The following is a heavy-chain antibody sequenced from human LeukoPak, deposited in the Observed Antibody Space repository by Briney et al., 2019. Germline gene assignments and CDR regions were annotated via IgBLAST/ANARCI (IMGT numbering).Heavy chain of an antibody. CDR1: GGSFSGYY. D-gene: IGHD1-1*01. V-gene: IGHV4-34*01. CDR3: ARDLETGTTSFDY. CDR2: INHSGST. Sequence: SETLSLTCAVYGGSFSGYYWSWIRQPPGKGLEWIGEINHSGSTNYNPSLKSRVTISVDTSKNQFSLKLSSVTAADTAVYYCARDLETGTTSFDYWGQGTLVTVSS. J-gene: IGHJ4*02.